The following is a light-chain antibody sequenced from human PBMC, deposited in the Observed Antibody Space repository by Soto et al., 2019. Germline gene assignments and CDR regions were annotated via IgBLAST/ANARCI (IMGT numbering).Light chain of an antibody. Sequence: DVVMTQSPLSLSVTLGQSASISCRSSQSLGYSDGNTYVNWFQQRPGQPPRRLIYKVSERDSGVPDRFRGSGSGTEFTLTISRVEAEDVGVYFCMQGTYWPFTFGPGTKVDFK. CDR3: MQGTYWPFT. J-gene: IGKJ3*01. CDR2: KVS. V-gene: IGKV2-30*01. CDR1: QSLGYSDGNTY.